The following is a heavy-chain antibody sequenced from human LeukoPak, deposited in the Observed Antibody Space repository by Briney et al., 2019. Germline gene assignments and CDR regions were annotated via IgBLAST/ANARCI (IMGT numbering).Heavy chain of an antibody. CDR3: AREQRRYDFWSGYYAAGGYYYGMDV. J-gene: IGHJ6*02. CDR2: ISYDGSNK. CDR1: GFTFSSYA. Sequence: TGGSLRLSCAASGFTFSSYAMHWVRQAPGKGLEWVAVISYDGSNKYYADSVKGRFTISRDNSKNTLYLQMNSLRAEDTAVYYCAREQRRYDFWSGYYAAGGYYYGMDVWGQGTTVTVSS. V-gene: IGHV3-30-3*01. D-gene: IGHD3-3*01.